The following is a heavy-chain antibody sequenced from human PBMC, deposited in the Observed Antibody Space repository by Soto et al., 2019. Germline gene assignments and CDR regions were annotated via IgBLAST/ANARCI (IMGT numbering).Heavy chain of an antibody. V-gene: IGHV4-34*01. CDR3: ARMKSNY. CDR2: INHSGST. J-gene: IGHJ4*02. Sequence: PSETLSLTCAIYGGSFSGYYWNWIRQPPGKGLEWIGEINHSGSTNYNPSLKSRVTISVDTSKNQFSLKLSSVTAADTAVYYCARMKSNYWGQGTLVTVSS. CDR1: GGSFSGYY.